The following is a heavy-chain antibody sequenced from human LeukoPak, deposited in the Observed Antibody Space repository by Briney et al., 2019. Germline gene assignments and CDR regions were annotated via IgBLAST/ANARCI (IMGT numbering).Heavy chain of an antibody. J-gene: IGHJ4*02. Sequence: SETLSLTCAVHGGSFSGNYWSWIRQPPGKGLEWIGEINHSGSTNYNPSLKSRVTISVDTSKNQFSLKLSSVTAADTAVYYCARGPTNWNYRKGVDYWGQGTLVTVSS. CDR1: GGSFSGNY. CDR3: ARGPTNWNYRKGVDY. D-gene: IGHD1-7*01. V-gene: IGHV4-34*01. CDR2: INHSGST.